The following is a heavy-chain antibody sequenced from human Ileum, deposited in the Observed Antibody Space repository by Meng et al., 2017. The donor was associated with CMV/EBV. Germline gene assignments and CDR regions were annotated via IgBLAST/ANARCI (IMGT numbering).Heavy chain of an antibody. D-gene: IGHD6-19*01. CDR1: GFTFSIYW. CDR2: LNSNGRSP. V-gene: IGHV3-74*01. Sequence: GESLKISCVASGFTFSIYWMHWVRQVPGKGMVWVSRLNSNGRSPTYADSVKSRFTTSRDNDKNTLYLQMNSLTVEDTAVYYCARGPAEPPSGFAYGLDVWGHGTTVTVSS. J-gene: IGHJ6*02. CDR3: ARGPAEPPSGFAYGLDV.